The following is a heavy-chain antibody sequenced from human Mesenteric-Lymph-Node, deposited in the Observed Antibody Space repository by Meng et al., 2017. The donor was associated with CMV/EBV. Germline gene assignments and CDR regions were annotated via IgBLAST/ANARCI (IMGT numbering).Heavy chain of an antibody. D-gene: IGHD6-13*01. V-gene: IGHV1-8*02. CDR2: MSPNSGNT. CDR3: ARGTAAVKGDN. Sequence: ASVKVSCKASGYTFTTYDINWVRQATGQGLEWMGWMSPNSGNTGYAQKFQGRVTMTRNTSTSTAYMELSSLSSEDTAVYYCARGTAAVKGDNWGQGTLVTVYS. CDR1: GYTFTTYD. J-gene: IGHJ4*02.